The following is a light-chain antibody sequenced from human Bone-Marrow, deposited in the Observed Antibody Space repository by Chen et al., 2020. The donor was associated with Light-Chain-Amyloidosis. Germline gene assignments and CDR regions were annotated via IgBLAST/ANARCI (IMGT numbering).Light chain of an antibody. CDR3: SSYSISSPLMV. CDR1: SSDVGGYNY. CDR2: EVT. V-gene: IGLV2-14*01. Sequence: QSALTQPASVSGSPGQSITISCTGTSSDVGGYNYVSWYQQHPGKAPKVMIYEVTNRPSGVSDLYSGAKPSNTATLTISGLQAENGAEYYCSSYSISSPLMVFGGGTKLTVL. J-gene: IGLJ2*01.